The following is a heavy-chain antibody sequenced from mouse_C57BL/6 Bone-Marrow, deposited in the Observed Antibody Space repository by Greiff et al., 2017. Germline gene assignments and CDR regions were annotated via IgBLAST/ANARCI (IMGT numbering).Heavy chain of an antibody. Sequence: EVKLVESGGGLVKPGGSLKLSCAASGFTFSDYGMHWVRQAPEKGLEWVAYISSGSSTTYYADTVKGRFTISRDNAKNTLFLQMTSLRSEDTAMYYCAKGVYYYGGWYFDVWGTGTTVTVSS. CDR3: AKGVYYYGGWYFDV. CDR2: ISSGSSTT. D-gene: IGHD1-1*01. CDR1: GFTFSDYG. V-gene: IGHV5-17*01. J-gene: IGHJ1*03.